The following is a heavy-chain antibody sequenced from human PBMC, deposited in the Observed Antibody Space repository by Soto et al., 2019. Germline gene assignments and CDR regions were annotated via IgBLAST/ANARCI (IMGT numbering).Heavy chain of an antibody. CDR1: GNSITNND. CDR2: MNPGSGDT. V-gene: IGHV1-8*01. J-gene: IGHJ5*01. D-gene: IGHD3-10*01. Sequence: DAVQATCKASGNSITNNDVRWVRQATGQGLEWMGWMNPGSGDTGYAQKFQGRVTMTRDISIATAYMELSSLRSDDTAIYYCAIMSSFGSLNRFASWGQGTLVTGSS. CDR3: AIMSSFGSLNRFAS.